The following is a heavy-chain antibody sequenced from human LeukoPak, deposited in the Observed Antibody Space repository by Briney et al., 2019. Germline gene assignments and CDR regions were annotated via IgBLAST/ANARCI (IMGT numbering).Heavy chain of an antibody. J-gene: IGHJ4*02. CDR1: GGTFSSYA. D-gene: IGHD6-19*01. CDR2: INPNSGGT. V-gene: IGHV1-2*02. CDR3: ARDVGGWYDEDY. Sequence: ASVKVSCKASGGTFSSYAISWVRQAPGQGLEWMGWINPNSGGTRYAQKFQGRVTMTRDTSIRTAYMELSSLRSDDTAVYYCARDVGGWYDEDYWGQGTLVTVSS.